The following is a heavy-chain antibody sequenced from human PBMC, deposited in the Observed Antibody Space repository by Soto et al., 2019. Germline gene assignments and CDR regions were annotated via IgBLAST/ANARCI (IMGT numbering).Heavy chain of an antibody. V-gene: IGHV2-5*02. CDR3: AHRVLRTVFGLVTTTAIYFDF. CDR2: IYWDDDK. D-gene: IGHD3-3*01. Sequence: QITLKESGPTVVKPTETLTLTCTFSGFSLTTSGVGVGWVRQSPGKAPEWLAFIYWDDDKRYSTSLNSRLIITKDTSKNQVVLTMANVDPADTATYYCAHRVLRTVFGLVTTTAIYFDFWGPGTPVVVSS. J-gene: IGHJ4*02. CDR1: GFSLTTSGVG.